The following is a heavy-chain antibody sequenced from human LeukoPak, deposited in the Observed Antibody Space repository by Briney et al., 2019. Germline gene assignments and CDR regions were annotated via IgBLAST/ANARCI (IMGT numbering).Heavy chain of an antibody. V-gene: IGHV3-30*04. Sequence: PGRSLRLSCAASGFTFSSYAMHWVRQAPGKGLEWVAVISYDGSNKYYADSVEGRFTISRDNSKNTLYLQMNSLRAEDTAVYYCARDAALNHWGQGTLVTVSS. D-gene: IGHD2-8*01. CDR2: ISYDGSNK. CDR3: ARDAALNH. CDR1: GFTFSSYA. J-gene: IGHJ5*02.